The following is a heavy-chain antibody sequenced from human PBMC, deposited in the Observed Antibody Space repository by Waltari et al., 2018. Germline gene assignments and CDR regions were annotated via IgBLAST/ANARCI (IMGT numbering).Heavy chain of an antibody. Sequence: QLQLQESGPGLVKPSETLSLTCTVSGGSISSSSYYWGWIRQPPGKGLEWIGSIYYSGSTYYNPSLKSRVTISVDTSKNQFSLKLSSVTAADTAVYYCARYVQWLVPSNDAFDIWGQGTMVTVSS. J-gene: IGHJ3*02. CDR2: IYYSGST. CDR3: ARYVQWLVPSNDAFDI. D-gene: IGHD6-19*01. V-gene: IGHV4-39*07. CDR1: GGSISSSSYY.